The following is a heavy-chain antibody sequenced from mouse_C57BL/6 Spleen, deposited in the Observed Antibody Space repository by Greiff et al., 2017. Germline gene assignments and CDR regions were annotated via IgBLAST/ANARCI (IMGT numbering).Heavy chain of an antibody. CDR1: GFTFSSYA. CDR3: ARDRGYYFDY. CDR2: ISDGGGYT. J-gene: IGHJ2*01. V-gene: IGHV5-4*01. D-gene: IGHD3-1*01. Sequence: EVQGVESGGGLVKPGGSLKLSCAASGFTFSSYAMSWVRQTPEKRLEWVATISDGGGYTYYPDNVKGRFTISRDNAKNNLYLQMSHLKSEDTAMYYCARDRGYYFDYWGQGTTLTVSS.